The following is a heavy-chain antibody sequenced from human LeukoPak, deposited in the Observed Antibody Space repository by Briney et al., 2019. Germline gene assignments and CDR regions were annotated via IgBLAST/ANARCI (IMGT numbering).Heavy chain of an antibody. V-gene: IGHV1-69*05. J-gene: IGHJ4*02. Sequence: SSVKVSCKASGGTFSSYAISWVRQAPGQGLDWMGGIIPIFGTANYAQKFQGRVTITTDESTSTAYMELSSLRSEDTAVYYCARGGRTVTPNIVYFDYWGQGTLVTVSS. CDR3: ARGGRTVTPNIVYFDY. CDR1: GGTFSSYA. D-gene: IGHD4-17*01. CDR2: IIPIFGTA.